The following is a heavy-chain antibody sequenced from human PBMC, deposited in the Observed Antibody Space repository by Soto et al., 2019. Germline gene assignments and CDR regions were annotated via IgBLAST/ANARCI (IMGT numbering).Heavy chain of an antibody. CDR2: IYYSGGT. Sequence: PSETLSLTCTVSGGSISSYYWSWIRQPPGKGLEWIGYIYYSGGTNYNPSLKSRVTISVDTSKNQFSLKLSSVTAADTAVYYCASTAHSSGWYSGGFDYWGQGTLVTGSS. CDR3: ASTAHSSGWYSGGFDY. J-gene: IGHJ4*02. D-gene: IGHD6-19*01. V-gene: IGHV4-59*01. CDR1: GGSISSYY.